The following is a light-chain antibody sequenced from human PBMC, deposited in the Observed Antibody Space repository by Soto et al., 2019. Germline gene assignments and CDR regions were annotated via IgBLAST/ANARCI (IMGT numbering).Light chain of an antibody. V-gene: IGKV1-5*03. Sequence: DKQLTQSPSTLSASIGDIVTITFRASRNVGDWLAWFQQKPGKAPKLLIYKASTLESGVPSRFRGTASGTEFTLTISSLQPDDYASYYCQEHGTYPLTFGGGTKVDIK. CDR2: KAS. J-gene: IGKJ4*01. CDR3: QEHGTYPLT. CDR1: RNVGDW.